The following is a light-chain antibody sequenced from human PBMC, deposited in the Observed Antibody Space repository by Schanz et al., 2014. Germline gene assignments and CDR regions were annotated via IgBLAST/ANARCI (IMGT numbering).Light chain of an antibody. V-gene: IGKV2-28*01. Sequence: DIVMTPSPLSLPVTPGAPASISCRSSQSLLHSNGYNYLDWYLQKPGQSPQLLIYLGSSRASGVPDRVSGSGSGTDFTLKISRVEAEDVGVYYCMQALQTPWTFGQGTKVEIK. CDR1: QSLLHSNGYNY. CDR2: LGS. CDR3: MQALQTPWT. J-gene: IGKJ1*01.